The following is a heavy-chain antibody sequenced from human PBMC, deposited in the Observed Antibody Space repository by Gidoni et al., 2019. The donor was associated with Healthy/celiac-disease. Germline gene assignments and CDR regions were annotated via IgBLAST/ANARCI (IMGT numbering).Heavy chain of an antibody. CDR1: GFTFSSYS. V-gene: IGHV3-21*01. Sequence: EVQLVESGGGLVKPGGSLSLSCAASGFTFSSYSMNWVRQAPGKGLDWVSSISSSSSYIYYADSVKGRFTISRDNAKNSLYLQMNSLRAEDTAVYYCARDSPDYGSGSYPYYYYGMDVWGQGTTVTVSS. CDR3: ARDSPDYGSGSYPYYYYGMDV. J-gene: IGHJ6*02. CDR2: ISSSSSYI. D-gene: IGHD3-10*01.